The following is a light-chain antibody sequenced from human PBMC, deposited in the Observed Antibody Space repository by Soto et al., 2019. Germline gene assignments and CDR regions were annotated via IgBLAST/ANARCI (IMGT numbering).Light chain of an antibody. CDR1: QSVSSR. J-gene: IGKJ5*01. CDR3: DLRSPLQIT. V-gene: IGKV3-11*01. Sequence: VAFTRSLGTLSLXPGEXATLXXRASQSVSSRLAWYQQKPGQAPRLLIYDASNRVTGIPARFRASGSGTDVTLRVSSVVPADFAVCYCDLRSPLQITFGKGTRMEIK. CDR2: DAS.